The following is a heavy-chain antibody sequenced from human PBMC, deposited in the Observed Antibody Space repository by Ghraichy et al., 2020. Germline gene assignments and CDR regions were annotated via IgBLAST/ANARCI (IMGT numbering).Heavy chain of an antibody. CDR2: ISYDGSNK. V-gene: IGHV3-30*18. Sequence: GGSLRLSCAASGFTFSSYGMHWVRQAPGKGLEWVAVISYDGSNKYYADSVKGRFTISRDNSKNTLYLQMNSLRAEDTAVYYCAKTAGIAAAGGRFYFQHWGQGTLVTVSS. J-gene: IGHJ1*01. D-gene: IGHD6-13*01. CDR1: GFTFSSYG. CDR3: AKTAGIAAAGGRFYFQH.